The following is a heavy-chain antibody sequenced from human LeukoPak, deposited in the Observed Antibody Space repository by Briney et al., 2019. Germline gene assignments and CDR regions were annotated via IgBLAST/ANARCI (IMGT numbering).Heavy chain of an antibody. D-gene: IGHD6-13*01. CDR3: ARELIAAHGSPFDY. CDR2: ISISSSYT. CDR1: GFTFSDYY. V-gene: IGHV3-11*05. Sequence: GGSRRLSCAASGFTFSDYYMSWIRQAPGKGLEWVSYISISSSYTDYADSVKGRFTISRDNAKNSLYLQMNSLRAEDTAVYYCARELIAAHGSPFDYWGQGTLVPVSS. J-gene: IGHJ4*01.